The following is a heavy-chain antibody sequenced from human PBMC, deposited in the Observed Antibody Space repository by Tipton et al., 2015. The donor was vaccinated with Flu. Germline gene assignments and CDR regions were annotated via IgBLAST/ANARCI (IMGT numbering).Heavy chain of an antibody. Sequence: QLVQSGAEVKKPGASVKVSCKASGYTFTSYYMHWVRQAPGQGLEWMGIINPSGGSTSYAQKFQGRVTMTRDTSTSTVYMELSSLRSEDTAGDYCARDPRGGYFDLWGRGTLVTVSS. CDR1: GYTFTSYY. CDR2: INPSGGST. J-gene: IGHJ2*01. V-gene: IGHV1-46*01. CDR3: ARDPRGGYFDL.